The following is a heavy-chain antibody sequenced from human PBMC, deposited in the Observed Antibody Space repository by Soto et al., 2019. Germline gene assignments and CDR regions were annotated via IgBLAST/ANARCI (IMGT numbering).Heavy chain of an antibody. CDR3: AREPLAHSYFDF. CDR1: GDSVSNHY. V-gene: IGHV4-4*07. J-gene: IGHJ4*02. CDR2: LYNDERT. Sequence: LSLTCTVSGDSVSNHYWNWIRQPAGQGLEWLGRLYNDERTNYNPSLKSRLTMSMDTSKNQFTLKLTSVTAADSAVYFCAREPLAHSYFDFWGQGILVTVSS.